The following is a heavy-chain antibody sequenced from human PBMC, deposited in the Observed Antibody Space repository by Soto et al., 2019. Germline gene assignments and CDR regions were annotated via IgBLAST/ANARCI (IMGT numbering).Heavy chain of an antibody. V-gene: IGHV1-3*05. J-gene: IGHJ6*02. CDR1: GYTFTSYA. D-gene: IGHD5-12*01. CDR2: INAGNGNT. Sequence: QVQLVQSGAEEKKPGASVKVSCKASGYTFTSYAMHWVRQAPGQRLEWMGWINAGNGNTKYSQKVQGRVTITRDTSASTAYMELSSLRSEDTAVYYCARARIVATVKDCYYGMDVWGQGTTVTVSS. CDR3: ARARIVATVKDCYYGMDV.